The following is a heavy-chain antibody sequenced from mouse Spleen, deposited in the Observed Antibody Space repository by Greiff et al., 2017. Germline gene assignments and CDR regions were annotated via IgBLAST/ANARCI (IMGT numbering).Heavy chain of an antibody. Sequence: EVNVVESGGGLVKPGGSLKLSCAASGFTFSDYGMAWVRQAPGKGPEWVAFISNLAYSIYYADTVTGRFTISRENAKNTLYLEMSSLRSEDTAMYYCARHAKLTGSWFAYWGQGTLVTVSA. J-gene: IGHJ3*01. CDR2: ISNLAYSI. D-gene: IGHD4-1*01. V-gene: IGHV5-15*01. CDR3: ARHAKLTGSWFAY. CDR1: GFTFSDYG.